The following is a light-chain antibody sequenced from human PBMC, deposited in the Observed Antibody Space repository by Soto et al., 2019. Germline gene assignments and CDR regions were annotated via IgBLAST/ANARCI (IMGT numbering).Light chain of an antibody. CDR3: QQSYSFPWT. CDR1: QSISTY. CDR2: AAS. V-gene: IGKV1-39*01. Sequence: DIQMTQSPSSLSASVGDRVIITCRASQSISTYLNWYQQKPGKAPKLLIYAASSLESGVPSRFSGSGSGTDFTLTINCLQPEDFATYFCQQSYSFPWTFGQGTKVEIK. J-gene: IGKJ1*01.